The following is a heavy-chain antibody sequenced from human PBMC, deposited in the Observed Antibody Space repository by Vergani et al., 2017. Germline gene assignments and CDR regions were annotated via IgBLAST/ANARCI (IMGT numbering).Heavy chain of an antibody. J-gene: IGHJ3*02. V-gene: IGHV1-2*02. D-gene: IGHD6-13*01. Sequence: QVQLVQSGAEVKKPGSSVKVSCKASGGTFSSYAISWVRQAPGQGLEWMGWINPNSGGTNYAQKFQGRVTMTRDTSISTAYMELSRLRSDDTAVYYCARGKQLADAFDIWGQGTMVTVSS. CDR2: INPNSGGT. CDR1: GGTFSSYA. CDR3: ARGKQLADAFDI.